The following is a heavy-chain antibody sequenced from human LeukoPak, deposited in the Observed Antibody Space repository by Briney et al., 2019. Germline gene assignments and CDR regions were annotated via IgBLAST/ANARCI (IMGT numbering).Heavy chain of an antibody. Sequence: GGSLRLSCAASGFTFSSYGMHWVRQAPGKGLEWVAVISYDGSNKYYADSVKGRFTISRDNSKNTLYLQMNSLRAEDTAVYYCARGKYYDILTGYTYYYYGMDVWGQGTTVTVSS. CDR2: ISYDGSNK. CDR3: ARGKYYDILTGYTYYYYGMDV. V-gene: IGHV3-30*19. J-gene: IGHJ6*02. CDR1: GFTFSSYG. D-gene: IGHD3-9*01.